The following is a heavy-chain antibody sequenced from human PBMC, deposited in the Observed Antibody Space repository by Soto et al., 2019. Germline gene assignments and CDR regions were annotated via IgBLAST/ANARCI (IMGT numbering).Heavy chain of an antibody. CDR1: GGSFSGYY. CDR2: INHSGST. V-gene: IGHV4-34*01. CDR3: AGVDSSSCYRLDKIDY. D-gene: IGHD6-13*01. Sequence: QMQLQQWGAGLLKPSETLSLTCAVYGGSFSGYYWSWIRQPPGKGLEWIGEINHSGSTNYNPSLTSRATVTADSSNNLFSLELSSVTAADTAVYYGAGVDSSSCYRLDKIDYWGQGTLVTVSS. J-gene: IGHJ4*02.